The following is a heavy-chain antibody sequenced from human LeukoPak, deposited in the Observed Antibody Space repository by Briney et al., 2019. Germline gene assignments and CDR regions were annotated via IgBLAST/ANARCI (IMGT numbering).Heavy chain of an antibody. D-gene: IGHD1-1*01. V-gene: IGHV4-39*07. J-gene: IGHJ4*02. CDR1: GGSISSTTYY. Sequence: SETLSLTRTVSGGSISSTTYYWGWIRQPPGKGLEWIGNIYYTGNTYYNPSLKSRVTISVDTSKNQFSLKLSSVTAADTAVYYCARGYNWNGQYYFDYWGQGTLVTVSS. CDR2: IYYTGNT. CDR3: ARGYNWNGQYYFDY.